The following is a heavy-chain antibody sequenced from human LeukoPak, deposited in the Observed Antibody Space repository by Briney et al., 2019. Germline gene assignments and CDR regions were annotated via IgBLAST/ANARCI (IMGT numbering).Heavy chain of an antibody. CDR2: ISSSSSYI. CDR1: GFTFSSYS. CDR3: ARDGSYCSGGSCHYYGMDV. V-gene: IGHV3-21*01. Sequence: GGSLRLSCAASGFTFSSYSMNWVRQAPGKGLEWASSISSSSSYIYYADSVKGRFTISRDNAKNSLYLQMNSLRAEDTAVYYCARDGSYCSGGSCHYYGMDVWGQGTTVTVSS. D-gene: IGHD2-15*01. J-gene: IGHJ6*02.